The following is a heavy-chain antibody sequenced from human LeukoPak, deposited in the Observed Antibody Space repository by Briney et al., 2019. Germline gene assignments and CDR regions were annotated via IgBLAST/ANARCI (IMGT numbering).Heavy chain of an antibody. CDR2: IYHSGST. CDR1: GYSISSGYY. Sequence: PSETLSLTCAVSGYSISSGYYWGWIRQPPGKGLEWTGSIYHSGSTYYNPSLKSRVTISVDTSKNQFSLKLSSVTAADTAVYYCARDFGYWGQGTLVTVSS. V-gene: IGHV4-38-2*02. J-gene: IGHJ4*02. CDR3: ARDFGY. D-gene: IGHD3-10*01.